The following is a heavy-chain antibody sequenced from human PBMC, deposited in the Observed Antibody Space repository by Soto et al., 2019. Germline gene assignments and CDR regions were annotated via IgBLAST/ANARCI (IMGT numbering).Heavy chain of an antibody. CDR2: VGTANANT. Sequence: QVQLVQSGPEVTMPGASVKVSCKTSGYTFTAYGLAWLRQAPGQRPEWMGWVGTANANTNYAEKFQGRVTMTSDRSTTTTNMELRSVRSDYTAVYYWARELNTDLTSYCSFAYWGQGTVVTVSS. CDR3: ARELNTDLTSYCSFAY. D-gene: IGHD2-21*01. CDR1: GYTFTAYG. J-gene: IGHJ4*02. V-gene: IGHV1-18*01.